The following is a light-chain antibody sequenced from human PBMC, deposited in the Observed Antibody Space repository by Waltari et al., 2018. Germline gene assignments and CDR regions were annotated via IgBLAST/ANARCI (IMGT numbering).Light chain of an antibody. CDR2: AAS. J-gene: IGKJ4*01. CDR1: QSISSY. CDR3: QQTYIYPLT. V-gene: IGKV1-39*01. Sequence: DIQMTQSPSPLSASVGDRVIIPCRASQSISSYLNWYQQKPGKAPKLLIYAASTLQSGVPSRFSGSGSGTDFTLTISSLQPEDFATYYCQQTYIYPLTFGGGTKVEI.